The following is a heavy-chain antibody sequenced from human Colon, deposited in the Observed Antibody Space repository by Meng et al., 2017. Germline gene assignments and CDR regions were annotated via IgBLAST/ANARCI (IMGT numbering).Heavy chain of an antibody. CDR3: ARHTFSGNPGGIDS. D-gene: IGHD4-23*01. Sequence: QVQLQESGPGRGKPSQTRALTCTVSGASSSSGGYDWSWLRQLPGKGLEWIGSQCHADDTYYNPSLMGRVTISVDTSKNQVSLKLTSVTAADTSIYYCARHTFSGNPGGIDSWGQGILVTVSS. V-gene: IGHV4-39*01. CDR1: GASSSSGGYD. CDR2: QCHADDT. J-gene: IGHJ4*02.